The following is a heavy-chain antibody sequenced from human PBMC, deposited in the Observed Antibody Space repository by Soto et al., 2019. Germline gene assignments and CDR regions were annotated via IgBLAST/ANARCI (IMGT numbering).Heavy chain of an antibody. CDR1: GFTVSSANY. D-gene: IGHD4-17*01. J-gene: IGHJ4*02. CDR2: IYSAGTT. CDR3: HAYGY. V-gene: IGHV3-53*01. Sequence: EVQLVESGGGLIQPGGSLRLSCVVSGFTVSSANYMSWVRQAPGKGLEWVSVIYSAGTTYYADSVKGRFTISRDNSKNTLYLQMNSLRAGDTAVYYFHAYGYWGQGTLVTVSS.